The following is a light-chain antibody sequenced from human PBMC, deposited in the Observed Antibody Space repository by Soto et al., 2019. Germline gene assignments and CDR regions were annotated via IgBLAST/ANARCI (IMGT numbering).Light chain of an antibody. J-gene: IGKJ1*01. CDR1: RSRLHSNGYNY. CDR3: MQALQTPWT. V-gene: IGKV2-28*01. CDR2: LGS. Sequence: DIVMTQSPLSLPVPPGAPASISCRSSRSRLHSNGYNYLDWYMQKQGQSPQLXSYLGSNRASGVPDRFSGSGSGTDFTLKISRVEAEDVGVYYCMQALQTPWTFGQGTKVDIK.